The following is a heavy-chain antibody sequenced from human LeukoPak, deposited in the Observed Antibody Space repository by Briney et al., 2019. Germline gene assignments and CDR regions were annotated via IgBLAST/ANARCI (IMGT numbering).Heavy chain of an antibody. D-gene: IGHD4-17*01. CDR2: MNRNGSEK. CDR3: ARDYGDY. Sequence: PGGSLRLSCAASGFTFSNYWMNWVRQAPGKGLEWVANMNRNGSEKYYVDPVKGRFTISRDNAKNSLYLQMNSLRAEDTAVYYCARDYGDYWGQGTLVTVSS. J-gene: IGHJ4*02. V-gene: IGHV3-7*01. CDR1: GFTFSNYW.